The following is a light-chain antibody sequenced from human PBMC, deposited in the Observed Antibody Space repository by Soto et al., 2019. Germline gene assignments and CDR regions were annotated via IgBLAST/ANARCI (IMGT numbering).Light chain of an antibody. CDR3: QQHNSGLRT. Sequence: DILLTQSPASLSASPGDRATLSCRASQSVSSYLAWYQQKPGKAPRLLIYDASNLASGIPARFSGSGSGTDFTLTISSLEPEDVEIYYCQQHNSGLRTFGPGTKVDIK. CDR2: DAS. CDR1: QSVSSY. V-gene: IGKV3-11*01. J-gene: IGKJ3*01.